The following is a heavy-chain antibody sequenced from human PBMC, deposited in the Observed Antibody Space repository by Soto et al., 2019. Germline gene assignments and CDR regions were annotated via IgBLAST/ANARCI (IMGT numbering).Heavy chain of an antibody. J-gene: IGHJ6*02. Sequence: QVQLVQSGAEVKKPGASVKVSCKASGYTFTGYYMHWVRQAPGQGLEWMGWINPNSGGTNYAQKFQGWINMTRDTSISTAYMELSRLRSDDTAVYYCARESSIAAPYYYYGMDVWGQGTTVTVSS. CDR1: GYTFTGYY. D-gene: IGHD6-6*01. CDR3: ARESSIAAPYYYYGMDV. V-gene: IGHV1-2*04. CDR2: INPNSGGT.